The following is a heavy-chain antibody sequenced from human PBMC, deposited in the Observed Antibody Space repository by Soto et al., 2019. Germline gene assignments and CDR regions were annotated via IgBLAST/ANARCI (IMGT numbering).Heavy chain of an antibody. V-gene: IGHV4-39*01. CDR2: IYYSGST. CDR3: ARGYSSSWNYYYGMDV. Sequence: ASETLSLTCTVSGGSISSSSYYWGWIRQPPGKGLEWIGSIYYSGSTYYNPSLKSRVTISVDTSKNQFSLKLSSVTAADTAVYYCARGYSSSWNYYYGMDVWGQGTTVTVS. J-gene: IGHJ6*02. D-gene: IGHD6-13*01. CDR1: GGSISSSSYY.